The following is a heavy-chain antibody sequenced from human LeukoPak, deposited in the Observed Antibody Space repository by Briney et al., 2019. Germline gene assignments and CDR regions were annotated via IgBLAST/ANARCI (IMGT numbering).Heavy chain of an antibody. D-gene: IGHD3-16*01. CDR2: IHYTGSN. CDR1: GGFLTGHY. CDR3: ARLHALGAEEFDP. J-gene: IGHJ5*02. V-gene: IGHV4-59*11. Sequence: PSETLSLTRTVSGGFLTGHYWSWLRQPPGKGLEWIGYIHYTGSNNYNPSLNSRITMSVDTPNNQFSQRLTPVTATDTAVYYCARLHALGAEEFDPWGQGALVTVSS.